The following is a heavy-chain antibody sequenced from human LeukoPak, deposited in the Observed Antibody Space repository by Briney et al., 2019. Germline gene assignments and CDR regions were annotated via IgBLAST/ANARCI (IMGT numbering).Heavy chain of an antibody. V-gene: IGHV4-59*01. D-gene: IGHD5-18*01. CDR1: GGSFSGYY. Sequence: SETLSLTCAVYGGSFSGYYWSWIRQPPGKGLEWIGYIYYSGSTNYNPSLKSRVTISVDTSKNQFSLKLSSVTAADTAVYYCARDPGYSYGVGYYYYGMDVWGQGTTVTVSS. CDR3: ARDPGYSYGVGYYYYGMDV. J-gene: IGHJ6*02. CDR2: IYYSGST.